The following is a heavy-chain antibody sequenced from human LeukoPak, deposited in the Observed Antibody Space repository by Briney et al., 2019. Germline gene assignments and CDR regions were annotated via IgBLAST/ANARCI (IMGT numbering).Heavy chain of an antibody. CDR3: AKDQSNVYSSSRSYNWFDP. J-gene: IGHJ5*02. D-gene: IGHD6-13*01. CDR1: GFTFSSYA. V-gene: IGHV3-23*01. CDR2: ISGSGGST. Sequence: GGSLRLSCAASGFTFSSYAMSWVRQAPGKGLEWVSGISGSGGSTYYADSVKGRFTISRDNSKNTLYLQMDSLRADDTAVYYCAKDQSNVYSSSRSYNWFDPWGQGTLVTVSS.